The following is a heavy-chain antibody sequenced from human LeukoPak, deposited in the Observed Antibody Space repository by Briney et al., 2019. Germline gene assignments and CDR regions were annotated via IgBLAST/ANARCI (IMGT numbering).Heavy chain of an antibody. CDR3: TREGGQQLGSFDY. CDR2: IWYDGSNK. D-gene: IGHD6-13*01. V-gene: IGHV3-33*01. J-gene: IGHJ4*02. CDR1: GFTFSTYG. Sequence: PGGSLRLSCAASGFTFSTYGMHWVRHAPGKGLEWVAIIWYDGSNKYYADSVKGRFTISRDNSKNTLFLQMNSLRAEDTAVYYCTREGGQQLGSFDYWGQGTLVTVSS.